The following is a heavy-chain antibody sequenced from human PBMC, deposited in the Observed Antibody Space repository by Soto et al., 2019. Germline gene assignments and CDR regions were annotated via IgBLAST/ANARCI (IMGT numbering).Heavy chain of an antibody. CDR3: ARCPRHDYGGKSERELARAYFQH. J-gene: IGHJ1*01. CDR1: GFTFSSYG. V-gene: IGHV3-33*01. CDR2: IWYDGSNK. Sequence: GGSLRLSCAASGFTFSSYGMHWVRQAPGKGLEWVAVIWYDGSNKYYADSVKGRFTISRDNSKNTLYLQMNSLRAEDTAVYYCARCPRHDYGGKSERELARAYFQHWGQGTLVTVSS. D-gene: IGHD4-17*01.